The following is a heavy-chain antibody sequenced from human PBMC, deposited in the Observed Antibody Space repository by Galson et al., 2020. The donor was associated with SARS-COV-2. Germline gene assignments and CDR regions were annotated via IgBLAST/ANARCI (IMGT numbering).Heavy chain of an antibody. Sequence: GGSLRLSCAASGFSVSSSFMTWVRQAPGRGLEWVSVIYSDGNTYYADTVKGRFTISRDNSKNTVYLQMNSLRAEDTAVYYCARERMAGTNYNYFDYGGQGTLVTVSS. V-gene: IGHV3-53*01. CDR3: ARERMAGTNYNYFDY. D-gene: IGHD6-19*01. CDR2: IYSDGNT. J-gene: IGHJ4*02. CDR1: GFSVSSSF.